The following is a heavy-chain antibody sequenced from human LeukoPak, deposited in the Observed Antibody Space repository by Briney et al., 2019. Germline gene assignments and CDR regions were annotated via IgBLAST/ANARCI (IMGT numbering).Heavy chain of an antibody. D-gene: IGHD6-19*01. CDR2: ISGSGVST. Sequence: PGGSLRLSCAASGFTFSSYAMSWARQAPGKGLEWVSTISGSGVSTYYADSVKGRFTISRDNSKNTLYLQMISLRAEDTALYYCAKVRVGAVTGTGYFDYWGQGTLVTVSS. J-gene: IGHJ4*02. V-gene: IGHV3-23*01. CDR1: GFTFSSYA. CDR3: AKVRVGAVTGTGYFDY.